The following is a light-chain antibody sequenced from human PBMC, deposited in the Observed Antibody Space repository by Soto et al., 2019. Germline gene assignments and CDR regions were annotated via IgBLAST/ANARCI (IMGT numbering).Light chain of an antibody. CDR2: EVS. J-gene: IGLJ2*01. Sequence: QSALTQPASVSGSPGQSITISCTGTSSYVGGYNYVSWDQQHPGKAPKLMIHEVSNRPSGVSNRFSGSKSGNTASLTISGLQAEDEADYYCSSYTSSSTPVVFGGGTKLTVL. V-gene: IGLV2-14*01. CDR1: SSYVGGYNY. CDR3: SSYTSSSTPVV.